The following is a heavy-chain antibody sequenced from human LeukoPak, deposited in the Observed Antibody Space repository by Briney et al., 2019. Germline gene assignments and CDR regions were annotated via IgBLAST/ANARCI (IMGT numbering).Heavy chain of an antibody. V-gene: IGHV4-38-2*02. D-gene: IGHD4-23*01. J-gene: IGHJ3*02. CDR1: GYSINNGFY. Sequence: RPSETLSLTCTVSGYSINNGFYWDWIRQPPGRGLEWIGGMYYNGRTYYNPSLKSRVHIPPDTSKNHFSLKLSSVTAADTAVYYCARGNYGGNAGDAFDIWGQGTMVTVSS. CDR2: MYYNGRT. CDR3: ARGNYGGNAGDAFDI.